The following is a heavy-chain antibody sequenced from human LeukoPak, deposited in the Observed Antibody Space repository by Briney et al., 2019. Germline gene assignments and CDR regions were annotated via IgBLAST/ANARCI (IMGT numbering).Heavy chain of an antibody. V-gene: IGHV3-30*04. CDR3: ARDRDCSRTSCFNAFDV. J-gene: IGHJ3*01. CDR1: GFTFSTYE. Sequence: GGSLRLSCAASGFTFSTYEMHWVRQAPGKGLEWVAVISHDENDQYYGDSVKGRFTISRDNSKNALYLQMNSLRLEDTAVYYCARDRDCSRTSCFNAFDVWGQGTMAIVSS. CDR2: ISHDENDQ. D-gene: IGHD2-2*01.